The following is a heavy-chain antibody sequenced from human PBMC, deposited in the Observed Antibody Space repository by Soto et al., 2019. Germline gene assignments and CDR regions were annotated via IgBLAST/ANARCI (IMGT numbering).Heavy chain of an antibody. D-gene: IGHD6-13*01. CDR3: AKWIAAASTGGYYFYGLDV. CDR1: GFNFSSYA. V-gene: IGHV3-23*01. CDR2: LSHSGGDT. J-gene: IGHJ6*02. Sequence: GGSLRLSCAASGFNFSSYAMSWVRQAPGKGLDWVSALSHSGGDTYYADSVKGRFTVSRDNSRNTLYLQMNSLRAEDTAVYYCAKWIAAASTGGYYFYGLDVWGHGTTVTVSS.